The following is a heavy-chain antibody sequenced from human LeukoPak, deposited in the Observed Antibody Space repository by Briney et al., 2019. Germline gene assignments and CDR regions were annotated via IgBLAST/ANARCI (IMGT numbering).Heavy chain of an antibody. CDR1: GFTFSSYG. CDR3: ASFLGGYDSYYYYYMDV. D-gene: IGHD3-3*01. J-gene: IGHJ6*03. Sequence: GGSLRLSCAASGFTFSSYGMSWVRQAPGKGLEWVSAISGSGGSTYYADSVKGRFTISRDNAKNSLYLQMNSLRAEDTAVYYCASFLGGYDSYYYYYMDVWGKGTTVTISS. CDR2: ISGSGGST. V-gene: IGHV3-23*01.